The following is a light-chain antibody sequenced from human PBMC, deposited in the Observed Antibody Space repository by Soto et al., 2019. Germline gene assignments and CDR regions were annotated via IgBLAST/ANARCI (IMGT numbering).Light chain of an antibody. Sequence: AIRLTQSPSSLSSSTGDRVTLSCRASQGVSSYLAWYQQNPGQAPKLLIYAASTLKSGVPSRFSGSGSGTDFALTISCVQADDFVTYCCHHYYSYLTFGPGTKVDIK. CDR3: HHYYSYLT. CDR2: AAS. J-gene: IGKJ3*01. CDR1: QGVSSY. V-gene: IGKV1-8*01.